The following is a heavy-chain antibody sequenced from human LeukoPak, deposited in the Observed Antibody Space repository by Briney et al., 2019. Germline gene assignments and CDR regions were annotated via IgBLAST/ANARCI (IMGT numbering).Heavy chain of an antibody. J-gene: IGHJ4*02. D-gene: IGHD2-15*01. CDR1: GFTFSSYA. V-gene: IGHV3-30*04. CDR3: AKQLGYCSDGSCYFPY. CDR2: ISYDGSNK. Sequence: GGSLRLSCAASGFTFSSYAMHWVRQAPGKGLEWVAVISYDGSNKYYADPVQGRFTISRDNSKSTLCLQMNSLRAEDTAVYYCAKQLGYCSDGSCYFPYWGQGTLVTVSS.